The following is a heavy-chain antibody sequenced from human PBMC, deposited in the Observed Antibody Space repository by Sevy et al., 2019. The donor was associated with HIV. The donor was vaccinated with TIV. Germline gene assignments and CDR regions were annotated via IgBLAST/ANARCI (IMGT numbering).Heavy chain of an antibody. D-gene: IGHD5-18*01. CDR3: ASDGGYSYDYNYYYGGMDV. Sequence: GGSLRLSCAASGFTFSSYWMHWVRQAPGKGLVWVSRINSDGSSTSYADSVKGRFTISRDNAKNTLYLQMNSLRAEDTAVYYCASDGGYSYDYNYYYGGMDVWGQGTTVTVSS. CDR2: INSDGSST. J-gene: IGHJ6*02. V-gene: IGHV3-74*01. CDR1: GFTFSSYW.